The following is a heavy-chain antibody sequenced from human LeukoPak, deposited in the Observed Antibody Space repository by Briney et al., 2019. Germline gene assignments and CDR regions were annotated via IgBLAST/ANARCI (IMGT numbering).Heavy chain of an antibody. D-gene: IGHD1-1*01. CDR3: ARVTAATGAYYFDY. V-gene: IGHV3-11*01. CDR2: LSRGGNTI. CDR1: GFTFSDYY. Sequence: PGGPLRLSCAASGFTFSDYYMSWIRQAPGMGLEWVSYLSRGGNTIYYADSVKGRFTISRDNAKNSLYLQMNSLRAEDTAVYYCARVTAATGAYYFDYWGQGTLVTVSS. J-gene: IGHJ4*02.